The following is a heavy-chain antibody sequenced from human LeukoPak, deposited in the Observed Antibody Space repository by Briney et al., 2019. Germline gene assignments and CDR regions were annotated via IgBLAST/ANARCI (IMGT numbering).Heavy chain of an antibody. CDR1: GFTFSSYW. CDR2: IKQDGSEK. Sequence: GGSLRLSCAASGFTFSSYWMSWVRQAPGKGLEWVANIKQDGSEKYYVDSVKGRFTISRDNAKNSLYLQMNSLRAEDTAVYYCARALYYDFWSGLSWSDPWGQGTLVTVSS. D-gene: IGHD3-3*01. J-gene: IGHJ5*02. V-gene: IGHV3-7*01. CDR3: ARALYYDFWSGLSWSDP.